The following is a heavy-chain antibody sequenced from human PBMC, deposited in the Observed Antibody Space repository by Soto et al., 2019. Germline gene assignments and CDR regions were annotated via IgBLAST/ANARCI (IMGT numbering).Heavy chain of an antibody. J-gene: IGHJ4*02. Sequence: EVQLVESGGGLVQPGRSLRLSCEVSGFNLGNYAMHWVRQAPGKGLEGVAGINWNSDEVGYAGSVKGRFTISRDNAKSSVYLQMNGLTTEDTARYYCAKDKGGTPYYFDSWGQGILVTVSS. CDR1: GFNLGNYA. V-gene: IGHV3-9*01. D-gene: IGHD6-25*01. CDR2: INWNSDEV. CDR3: AKDKGGTPYYFDS.